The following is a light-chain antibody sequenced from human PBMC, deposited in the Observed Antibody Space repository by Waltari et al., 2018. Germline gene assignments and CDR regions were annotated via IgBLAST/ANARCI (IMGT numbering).Light chain of an antibody. J-gene: IGKJ1*01. CDR3: QQYYSAPRT. V-gene: IGKV4-1*01. CDR1: QSVLYSSNSRNY. Sequence: DIVMTQSPDSLAVSLGERATINCKSSQSVLYSSNSRNYLAWFQQKPGQPPKLVIYWASTRESRVPDRFSGSGSGTDFTLTISSLQAEDVAIYYCQQYYSAPRTFGQGTKVEIK. CDR2: WAS.